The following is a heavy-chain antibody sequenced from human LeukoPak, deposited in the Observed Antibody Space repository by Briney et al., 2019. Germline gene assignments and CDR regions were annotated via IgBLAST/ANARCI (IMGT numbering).Heavy chain of an antibody. Sequence: SETLSLTCTVSGGSISSGSYYWSWIRQPAGKGLEWIGRIYTSGSTNYNPSLKSRVTISMDTSKNQFSLKLSAVTAADTAVYYCTREGYSSPDYWGQGTLVTVSS. D-gene: IGHD5-18*01. CDR1: GGSISSGSYY. CDR3: TREGYSSPDY. CDR2: IYTSGST. V-gene: IGHV4-61*02. J-gene: IGHJ4*02.